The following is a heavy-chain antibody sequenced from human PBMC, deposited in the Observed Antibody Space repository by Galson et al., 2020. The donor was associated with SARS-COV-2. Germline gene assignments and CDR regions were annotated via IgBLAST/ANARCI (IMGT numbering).Heavy chain of an antibody. D-gene: IGHD3-22*01. Sequence: SVKVSCKASGGTFSSYGISWVRQAPGQGLEWMGGIIPIFGTANYAQKFQGRVTITADESTSTAYMELSSLRSEDTAVYYCATSGYYYEDAFDIWGQGTMVTVSS. CDR1: GGTFSSYG. J-gene: IGHJ3*02. V-gene: IGHV1-69*13. CDR2: IIPIFGTA. CDR3: ATSGYYYEDAFDI.